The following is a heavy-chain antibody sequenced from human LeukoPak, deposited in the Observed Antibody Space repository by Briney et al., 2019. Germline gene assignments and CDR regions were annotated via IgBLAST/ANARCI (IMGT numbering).Heavy chain of an antibody. D-gene: IGHD1-26*01. J-gene: IGHJ4*02. Sequence: PSETLSLTCTVSGYSISSGYYWGWIRQPPGKGLEWIGSIYHSGSTYYNPSLKSRVTISVDTSKNQFSLKLSSVTAADTALYYCARHASGSLSADYWGQGTLVTVSS. CDR1: GYSISSGYY. V-gene: IGHV4-38-2*02. CDR2: IYHSGST. CDR3: ARHASGSLSADY.